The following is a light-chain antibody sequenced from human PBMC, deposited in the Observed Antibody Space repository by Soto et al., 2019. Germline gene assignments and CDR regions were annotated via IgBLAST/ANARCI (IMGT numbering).Light chain of an antibody. CDR1: RGSIASNY. Sequence: NFMLTQPHAVSESPGKTVTISCTRSRGSIASNYVQWYQQRPGSSPTTVIFADNQRPSGVPDRFSDSIDSSSNSASLTISGLKSEDEADYYCQSFDSSHQVFGGDTKLTVL. V-gene: IGLV6-57*01. CDR3: QSFDSSHQV. CDR2: ADN. J-gene: IGLJ3*02.